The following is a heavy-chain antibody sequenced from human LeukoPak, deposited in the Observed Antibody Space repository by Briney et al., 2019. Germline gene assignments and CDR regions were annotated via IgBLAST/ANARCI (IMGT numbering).Heavy chain of an antibody. D-gene: IGHD3-9*01. J-gene: IGHJ5*02. Sequence: SETLSLTCTVSGGSISSSSYYWGWIRQPPGKGLEWIGSIYYSGSTYYNPSLKSRVTISVDTSKNQFSLKLSSVTAADTAVYYCARVVRGELVIGDWFDPWGQGTLVTVSS. CDR2: IYYSGST. V-gene: IGHV4-39*07. CDR3: ARVVRGELVIGDWFDP. CDR1: GGSISSSSYY.